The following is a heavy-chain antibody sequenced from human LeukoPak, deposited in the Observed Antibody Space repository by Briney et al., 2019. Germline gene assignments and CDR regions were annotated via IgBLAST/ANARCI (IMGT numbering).Heavy chain of an antibody. J-gene: IGHJ5*02. D-gene: IGHD2-2*01. CDR1: EFTFGNYA. Sequence: QAGGSLRLSCAASEFTFGNYAMSWVRQAPGKGLEWVSAISASGGTTFYADSVKGRFTISRDNSKNTLYLQMSSLRAEHTVVYHCAKDPRKYCSTTSCPNSIDHWGQGTLVTVSS. V-gene: IGHV3-23*01. CDR3: AKDPRKYCSTTSCPNSIDH. CDR2: ISASGGTT.